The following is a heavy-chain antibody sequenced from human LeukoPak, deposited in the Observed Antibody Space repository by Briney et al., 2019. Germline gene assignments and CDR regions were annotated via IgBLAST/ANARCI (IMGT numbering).Heavy chain of an antibody. V-gene: IGHV1-8*01. CDR1: GYTFTSYD. J-gene: IGHJ4*02. CDR2: MNPNSGNT. Sequence: EASVTVSCKASGYTFTSYDINWVRQATGQGLEWMGWMNPNSGNTGYAQKFQGRVTMTRNTSISTAYMELSSLRSEDTAVYYCARGQWELLGGYYFDYWGQGTLVTVSS. CDR3: ARGQWELLGGYYFDY. D-gene: IGHD1-26*01.